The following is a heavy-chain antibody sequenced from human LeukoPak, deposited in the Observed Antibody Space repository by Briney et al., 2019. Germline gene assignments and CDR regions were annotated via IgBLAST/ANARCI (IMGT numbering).Heavy chain of an antibody. CDR2: ISSSADST. D-gene: IGHD4-23*01. Sequence: TGGSLRLSCEASGFTFSSYAMSWVRQAPGKGLAWVSVISSSADSTYYADSVKGRFTISRDNSKNTLYLQMNNLRAEDMAVYYCAKPLEKYTYGGNFDYWGQGILVTVSS. J-gene: IGHJ4*02. CDR3: AKPLEKYTYGGNFDY. CDR1: GFTFSSYA. V-gene: IGHV3-23*01.